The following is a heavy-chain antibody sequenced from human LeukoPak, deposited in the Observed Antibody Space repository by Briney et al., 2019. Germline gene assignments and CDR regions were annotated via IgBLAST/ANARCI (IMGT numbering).Heavy chain of an antibody. J-gene: IGHJ4*02. V-gene: IGHV3-7*01. Sequence: QPGGSLRLSCAASGFTFSSYWMTWVRQAPGKGLEWVASIKQDGNEKYYVDSVKGRFAISRDNARNSLYLQMSSLRADDTAAYYCARDGAFRIYDYWGQGTLVTVSS. CDR1: GFTFSSYW. CDR3: ARDGAFRIYDY. D-gene: IGHD3-3*02. CDR2: IKQDGNEK.